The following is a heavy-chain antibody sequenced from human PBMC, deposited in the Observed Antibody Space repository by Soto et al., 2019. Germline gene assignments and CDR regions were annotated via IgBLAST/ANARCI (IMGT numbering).Heavy chain of an antibody. V-gene: IGHV4-39*01. CDR2: IFYSGST. Sequence: QLQLQESGPGLVKPSETLSLTCTVSGDSISSDSYYWGWIRQPPGKGLEWIGSIFYSGSTYYNPSLTSRVTISVDTSKNQFSLNLSSVTAADTAVYYCARHPSAADFDYWGQGPLVTVSS. CDR3: ARHPSAADFDY. J-gene: IGHJ4*02. CDR1: GDSISSDSYY. D-gene: IGHD6-25*01.